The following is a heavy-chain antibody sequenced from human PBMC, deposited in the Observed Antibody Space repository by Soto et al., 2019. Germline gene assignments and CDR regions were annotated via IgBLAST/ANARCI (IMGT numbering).Heavy chain of an antibody. Sequence: VKVSCKASGYTFSIYGITWVRQAPGQGLEWMGRISAYNGDTNYAQKLQGRVTMTTDTSTSTAYMELRSLRSDDTAVYYCARPRGYDVPSYYYDMDVWGQGTTVTVSS. V-gene: IGHV1-18*01. CDR2: ISAYNGDT. CDR3: ARPRGYDVPSYYYDMDV. CDR1: GYTFSIYG. D-gene: IGHD5-12*01. J-gene: IGHJ6*02.